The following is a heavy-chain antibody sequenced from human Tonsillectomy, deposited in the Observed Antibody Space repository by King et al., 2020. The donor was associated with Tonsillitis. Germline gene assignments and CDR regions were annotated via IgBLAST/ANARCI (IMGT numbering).Heavy chain of an antibody. D-gene: IGHD6-19*01. CDR2: INVYNGNT. J-gene: IGHJ6*02. V-gene: IGHV1-18*04. CDR1: GYTFISYG. Sequence: VQLVESGAEVKKPGASVKVSCKASGYTFISYGFSWVRQAPGQGLEWMGWINVYNGNTNYAQKLKGRVTVTTDKSTSTDYMELRNLSSDDTAVYYCAREKAVPYYYGLDVWGQGTTVTVSS. CDR3: AREKAVPYYYGLDV.